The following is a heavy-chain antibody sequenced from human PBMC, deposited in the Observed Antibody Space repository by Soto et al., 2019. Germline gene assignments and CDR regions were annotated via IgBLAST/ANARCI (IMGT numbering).Heavy chain of an antibody. CDR2: ISAHNGKT. V-gene: IGHV1-18*01. Sequence: QVQLVQSGAEVKKPGASVKVSCKASGYSFSSYAISWVRQAPGQGLEWMGWISAHNGKTNYPQKFKGRVTMTTDTSTSTAYMELRSLRSDDTAVYYCARVDTAMVTASYWGQGTLVTVSS. J-gene: IGHJ4*02. CDR1: GYSFSSYA. D-gene: IGHD5-18*01. CDR3: ARVDTAMVTASY.